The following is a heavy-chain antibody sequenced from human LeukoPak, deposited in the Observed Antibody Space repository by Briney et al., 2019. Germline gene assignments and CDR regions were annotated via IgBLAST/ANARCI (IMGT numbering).Heavy chain of an antibody. J-gene: IGHJ5*02. CDR1: GGSFSGHY. CDR2: INDGGST. V-gene: IGHV4-34*01. Sequence: SETLSLTCAVSGGSFSGHYWSWIRQPPGKGLEWIGEINDGGSTKYNPSLKSRVTTSADTSKNQFSLKLSSVTAADTAVYYCAKNNWFDPWGQGTLVTVSS. CDR3: AKNNWFDP.